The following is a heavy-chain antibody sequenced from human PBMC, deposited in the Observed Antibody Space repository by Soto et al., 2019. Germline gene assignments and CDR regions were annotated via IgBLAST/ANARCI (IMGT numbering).Heavy chain of an antibody. CDR2: ISYDGSNK. J-gene: IGHJ4*02. D-gene: IGHD5-18*01. Sequence: QVQLVESGGGVVQPGRSLRLSCAVSGFTFSSYGMHWVRQAPGKGLEWVAVISYDGSNKYYADSVKGRFTISRDNSKNTLYLQMNSLRAEDTAVYYCAKDRVDTAMDYWGQGTLVTVSS. CDR3: AKDRVDTAMDY. CDR1: GFTFSSYG. V-gene: IGHV3-30*18.